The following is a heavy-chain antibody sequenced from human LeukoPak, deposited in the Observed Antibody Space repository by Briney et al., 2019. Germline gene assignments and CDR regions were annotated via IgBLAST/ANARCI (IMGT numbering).Heavy chain of an antibody. CDR1: GYTFTGYY. D-gene: IGHD4-17*01. CDR2: INPSGGST. J-gene: IGHJ6*03. Sequence: ASVKVSCKASGYTFTGYYMHWVRQAPGQGLEWMGIINPSGGSTSYAQKFQGRVTMTRDMSTSTVYMELSSLRSEDTAVYYCARGPTVTTDYYYYMDVWGKGTTVTVSS. CDR3: ARGPTVTTDYYYYMDV. V-gene: IGHV1-46*01.